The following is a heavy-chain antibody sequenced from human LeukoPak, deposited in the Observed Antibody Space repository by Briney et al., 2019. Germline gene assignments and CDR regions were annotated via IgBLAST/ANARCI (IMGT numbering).Heavy chain of an antibody. V-gene: IGHV4-59*08. Sequence: PSETLSLTCTVSGGSISSYYWSWIRQPPGKGLEWIGYIYYSGSTNYNPSLKSRVTISVDTSKNQFSLKLSSVTAADTAVYYCARQLPVEGYCSGGSCYYIPTYAFDIWGQGTMVTVSS. CDR2: IYYSGST. J-gene: IGHJ3*02. CDR1: GGSISSYY. CDR3: ARQLPVEGYCSGGSCYYIPTYAFDI. D-gene: IGHD2-15*01.